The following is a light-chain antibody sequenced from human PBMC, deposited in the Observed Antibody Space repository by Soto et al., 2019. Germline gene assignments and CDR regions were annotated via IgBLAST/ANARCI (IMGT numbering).Light chain of an antibody. CDR3: QQYSSFWNT. CDR1: QGISAW. J-gene: IGKJ2*01. CDR2: DAS. Sequence: DIQMTQSPSTLSASVGDRVTITCRASQGISAWLAWYQQKPGKAPKLLIFDASTLQSGVPSRLSGSGSGTDFTLTISSLQPDDFPTYYCQQYSSFWNTFGQGTKLEIK. V-gene: IGKV1-5*01.